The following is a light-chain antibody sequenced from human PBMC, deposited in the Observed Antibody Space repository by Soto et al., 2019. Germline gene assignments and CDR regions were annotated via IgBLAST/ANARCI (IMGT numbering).Light chain of an antibody. Sequence: LSLPVTPGEPASISCMSSQSLLHSNGYNYLDWYLQKPGQSPQLLIYLGSTRASGVPDRFSGSGSGTDFTLKISRVEAEDVGVYYCMQALQTPPWTFGQGTKVDIK. J-gene: IGKJ1*01. CDR3: MQALQTPPWT. V-gene: IGKV2-28*01. CDR1: QSLLHSNGYNY. CDR2: LGS.